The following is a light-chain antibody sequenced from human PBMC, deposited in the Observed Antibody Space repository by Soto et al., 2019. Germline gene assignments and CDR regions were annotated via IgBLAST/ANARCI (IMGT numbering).Light chain of an antibody. CDR1: SSDVGGYNY. CDR3: SSYTSSNTLYV. J-gene: IGLJ1*01. CDR2: EVS. Sequence: QSALPQPASVSGSPGQSITISCTGTSSDVGGYNYVSWYQHHPGKAPKLIIYEVSNRPSGVSNRFSGSKSGNTASLTISGLQAEDEADYYCSSYTSSNTLYVFATGTKVTVL. V-gene: IGLV2-14*01.